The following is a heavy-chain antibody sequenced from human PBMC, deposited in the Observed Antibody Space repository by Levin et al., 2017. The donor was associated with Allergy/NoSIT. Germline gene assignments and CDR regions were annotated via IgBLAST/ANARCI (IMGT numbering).Heavy chain of an antibody. V-gene: IGHV3-23*01. J-gene: IGHJ4*02. D-gene: IGHD6-19*01. CDR1: GFTFSNYA. CDR2: ISGGGT. Sequence: PGGSLRLSCVASGFTFSNYAMSWVRQAPGKGLEWVSAISGGGTYYADSVKGRFTISRDNSKNTLFLQMNSLRAEDTAVYYCAKDQPRSGWAFDYWGQGTLVTVSS. CDR3: AKDQPRSGWAFDY.